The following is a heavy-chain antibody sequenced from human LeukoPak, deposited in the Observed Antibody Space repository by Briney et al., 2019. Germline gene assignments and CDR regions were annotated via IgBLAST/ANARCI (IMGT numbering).Heavy chain of an antibody. CDR3: ARGSGHYFDWWTYYYYGMDV. Sequence: SETLSLTCTVSGGSISSYYWSWIRQPPGKGLEWIGYIYYSGSTYYNPSLKSRVTISVDTSKNQFSLKLSSVTAADTAVYYCARGSGHYFDWWTYYYYGMDVWGQGTTVTVSS. CDR1: GGSISSYY. CDR2: IYYSGST. D-gene: IGHD3-9*01. V-gene: IGHV4-59*12. J-gene: IGHJ6*02.